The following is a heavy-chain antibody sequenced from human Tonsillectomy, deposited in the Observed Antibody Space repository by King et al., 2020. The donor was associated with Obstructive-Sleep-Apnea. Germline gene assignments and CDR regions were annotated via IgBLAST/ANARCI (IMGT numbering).Heavy chain of an antibody. J-gene: IGHJ4*02. V-gene: IGHV3-23*04. CDR2: ICGSGGTT. D-gene: IGHD6-6*01. CDR3: AKDRTYSSSSYGDY. Sequence: VQLVESGGGLVQPGGSLRLSCAASGFTFDTYAMSWVRQAPGKGLEWVSVICGSGGTTYYADSVMGRFTISRDNSKNTLYLQMNSLRAEDTAVYFCAKDRTYSSSSYGDYWGQGTLVTVSS. CDR1: GFTFDTYA.